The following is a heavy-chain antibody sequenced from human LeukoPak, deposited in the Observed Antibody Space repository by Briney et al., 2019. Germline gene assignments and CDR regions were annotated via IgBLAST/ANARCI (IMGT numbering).Heavy chain of an antibody. J-gene: IGHJ4*02. CDR1: GFTFSSYA. CDR3: AKDLRGHIVVVTATSGVAFDY. CDR2: ISGSGGST. V-gene: IGHV3-23*01. D-gene: IGHD2-21*02. Sequence: GGSLRLSGAASGFTFSSYAMSWVRQAPGKGLEWVSAISGSGGSTYYADSVKGRFTISRDNSKNTLYLQMNSPRAEDTALYYCAKDLRGHIVVVTATSGVAFDYWGQGTLVTVSS.